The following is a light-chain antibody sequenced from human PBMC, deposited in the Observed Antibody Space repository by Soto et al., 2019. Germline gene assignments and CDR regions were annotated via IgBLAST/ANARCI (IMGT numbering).Light chain of an antibody. V-gene: IGKV1-5*03. CDR3: QQYDSDSLGT. J-gene: IGKJ3*01. CDR1: QTIGSW. CDR2: KAS. Sequence: DIQMTQSPSTLSASVGDRVIITCRASQTIGSWLAWYQQKPGKAPKLLIYKASSLESGDPSSFSGSGSGTEFPLTISRLQPDDLATYYFQQYDSDSLGTCGPGTKVDIK.